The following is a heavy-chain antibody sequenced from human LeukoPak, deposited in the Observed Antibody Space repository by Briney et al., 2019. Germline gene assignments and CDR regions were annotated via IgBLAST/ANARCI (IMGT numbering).Heavy chain of an antibody. CDR2: IYTSGST. CDR3: ARDDCSSTSCYTW. CDR1: GGSISSYY. V-gene: IGHV4-4*07. J-gene: IGHJ4*02. Sequence: PSETLSLTCTVSGGSISSYYWSWIRQPAGKGLEWIGRIYTSGSTNYNPSLKSRVTMSVDTSKNHFSLKLSSVTAADTAVYYCARDDCSSTSCYTWWGQGTLVTVSS. D-gene: IGHD2-2*02.